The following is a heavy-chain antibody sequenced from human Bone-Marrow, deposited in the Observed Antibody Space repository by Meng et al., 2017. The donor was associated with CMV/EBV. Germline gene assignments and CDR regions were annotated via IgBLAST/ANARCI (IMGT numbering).Heavy chain of an antibody. J-gene: IGHJ6*02. CDR1: FTLETYS. V-gene: IGHV3-23*01. CDR3: ARVRIFTIGAGFGYGMDV. Sequence: FTLETYSMTWVRQAPGEGLQWVSSLTRGDGVADYADAVKGRVTISRDLTENTLYLQLNSLRAEDTALYYCARVRIFTIGAGFGYGMDVWGRGTLVTVSS. CDR2: LTRGDGVA. D-gene: IGHD3-3*01.